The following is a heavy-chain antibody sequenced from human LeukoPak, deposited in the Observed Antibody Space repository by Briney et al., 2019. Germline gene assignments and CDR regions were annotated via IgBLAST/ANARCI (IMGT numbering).Heavy chain of an antibody. V-gene: IGHV4-61*02. D-gene: IGHD4-17*01. CDR2: IYTSGST. CDR3: ARLPTVPRGYYYMDV. Sequence: SQTLSLTCTVSGGSISSGSYYWSWIRQPAGKGLEWVGRIYTSGSTNYNPSLKSRVTISVDTSKNQFSLKLSSVTAADTAVYYCARLPTVPRGYYYMDVWGKGTTVTVSS. J-gene: IGHJ6*03. CDR1: GGSISSGSYY.